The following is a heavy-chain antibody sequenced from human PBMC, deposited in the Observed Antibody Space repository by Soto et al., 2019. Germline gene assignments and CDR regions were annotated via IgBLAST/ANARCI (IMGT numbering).Heavy chain of an antibody. CDR3: AKPTIDYDYAGPFDS. J-gene: IGHJ5*01. V-gene: IGHV5-51*01. Sequence: PGESLKISCKASGYSFTCYWIGWVRQMPGKGLEWMGIIYPLDSDTRYSPSFEGQVTISADEAISTAYLQWSSLKASDSAMYYCAKPTIDYDYAGPFDSWGQGTLVTVSS. CDR2: IYPLDSDT. D-gene: IGHD3-16*01. CDR1: GYSFTCYW.